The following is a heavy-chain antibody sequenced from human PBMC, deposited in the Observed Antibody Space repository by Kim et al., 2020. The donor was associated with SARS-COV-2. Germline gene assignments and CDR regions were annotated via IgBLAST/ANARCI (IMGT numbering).Heavy chain of an antibody. V-gene: IGHV4-34*01. Sequence: GGSNYTPPLTSRVSIYVDTSMDRFSLKLSSVTAADTAVYYCARGLRCLDYWGQGTLVTVSS. CDR3: ARGLRCLDY. CDR2: GGS. D-gene: IGHD4-17*01. J-gene: IGHJ4*02.